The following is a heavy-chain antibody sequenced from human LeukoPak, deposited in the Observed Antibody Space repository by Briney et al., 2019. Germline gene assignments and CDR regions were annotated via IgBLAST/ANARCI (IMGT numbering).Heavy chain of an antibody. D-gene: IGHD3-22*01. Sequence: SETLSLTCTVSGGSISSSSYYWGWIRQPPGKGLEGIGSIYYSGSTYYNPSLKSRVTISVDTSKNQFSLKLSSVTAEDTAVYYCARRDPNRGSYDSSGCFDYWGQGTLVTVSS. CDR3: ARRDPNRGSYDSSGCFDY. CDR2: IYYSGST. CDR1: GGSISSSSYY. J-gene: IGHJ4*02. V-gene: IGHV4-39*01.